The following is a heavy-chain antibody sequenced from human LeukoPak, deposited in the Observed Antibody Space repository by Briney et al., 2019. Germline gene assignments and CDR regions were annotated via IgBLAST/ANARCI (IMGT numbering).Heavy chain of an antibody. CDR3: AKRGNGPFFDY. D-gene: IGHD1-1*01. Sequence: GGSLRLSYAASGFTFSNFAMSWVRQAPGKGLEWVSAITGGGGGTYYADSVKGRFTISRDNPKNTLYLQMNSLGAEDTAVYYCAKRGNGPFFDYWGQGTLVTVSS. J-gene: IGHJ4*02. CDR1: GFTFSNFA. V-gene: IGHV3-23*01. CDR2: ITGGGGGT.